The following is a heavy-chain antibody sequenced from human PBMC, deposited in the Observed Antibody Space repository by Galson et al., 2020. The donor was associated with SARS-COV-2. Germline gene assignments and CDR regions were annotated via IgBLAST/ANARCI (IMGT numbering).Heavy chain of an antibody. CDR3: ARRRGIAVAGTVDY. V-gene: IGHV4-39*01. J-gene: IGHJ4*02. CDR2: NHYSGKT. CDR1: SGSISSSTNY. D-gene: IGHD6-19*01. Sequence: SETLSLTCTVSSGSISSSTNYWGWIRQPPGKGLEWIGSNHYSGKTYYNPSLKSRVTISVDTSKNQFSLRLSSVTAADRAVYYCARRRGIAVAGTVDYWGQGGLSTVPS.